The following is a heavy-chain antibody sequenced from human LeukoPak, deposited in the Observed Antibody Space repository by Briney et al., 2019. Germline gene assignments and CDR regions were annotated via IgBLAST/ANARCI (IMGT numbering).Heavy chain of an antibody. CDR1: GFTFSSYW. D-gene: IGHD5-12*01. CDR3: ARDQAPKRGYSGYDSNYYYYYYMDV. Sequence: GGSLRPSCAASGFTFSSYWMSWVRQAPGKGLEWVANIKQDGSEKYYVDSVKGRFTISRDNAKNSLYLQMNSLRAEDTAVYYCARDQAPKRGYSGYDSNYYYYYYMDVWGKGTTVTVSS. V-gene: IGHV3-7*01. CDR2: IKQDGSEK. J-gene: IGHJ6*03.